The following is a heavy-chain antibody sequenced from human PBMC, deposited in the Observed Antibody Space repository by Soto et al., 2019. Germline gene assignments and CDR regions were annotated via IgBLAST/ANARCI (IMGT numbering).Heavy chain of an antibody. CDR3: ASNRNPSSKTHGMDV. CDR2: ISSDSYYI. Sequence: EVQLVESGGGLVEPGGSLRLSCAPSGLSFSTHSMNWVRQAPGKGLEWVSSISSDSYYIYYADSVKGRFTISRDNAKNSLYLQMNSVRADDTAVYYCASNRNPSSKTHGMDVWGQGTTVTVSS. CDR1: GLSFSTHS. J-gene: IGHJ6*02. V-gene: IGHV3-21*01.